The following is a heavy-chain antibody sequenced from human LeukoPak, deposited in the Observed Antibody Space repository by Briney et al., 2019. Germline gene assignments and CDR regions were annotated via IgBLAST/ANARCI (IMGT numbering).Heavy chain of an antibody. Sequence: GGSLRLSCAASGFTFSSYWMHWVRQAPGKGLVWVSRINSDGSSTSYADSVKGRFTISRDNSKNTLYLQMNSLRAEDTAVYYCARGGKIAVVGTRSPQYFHHWGQGTLVTVSS. D-gene: IGHD6-19*01. V-gene: IGHV3-74*01. CDR1: GFTFSSYW. CDR3: ARGGKIAVVGTRSPQYFHH. J-gene: IGHJ1*01. CDR2: INSDGSST.